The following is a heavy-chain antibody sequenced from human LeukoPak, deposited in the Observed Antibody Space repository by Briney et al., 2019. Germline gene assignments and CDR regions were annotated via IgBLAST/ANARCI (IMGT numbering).Heavy chain of an antibody. CDR3: ARLRNYYDTSGYYAFDI. J-gene: IGHJ3*02. Sequence: ASVKVSCKASGYTFTGYYMHWVRQAPGQGLEWMGWINPNSGGTNYAQKFQGRVTMTRDTSLSTAYMELSRLRSDDTAVYYCARLRNYYDTSGYYAFDIWGQGTMVTVSS. D-gene: IGHD3-22*01. CDR2: INPNSGGT. V-gene: IGHV1-2*02. CDR1: GYTFTGYY.